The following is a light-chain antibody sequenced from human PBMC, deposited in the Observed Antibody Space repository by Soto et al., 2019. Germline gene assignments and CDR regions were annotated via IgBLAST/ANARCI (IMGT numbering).Light chain of an antibody. CDR2: RAS. CDR1: ESVGSNY. CDR3: KPYGWTVIP. V-gene: IGKV3-20*01. Sequence: IVLTQSPGTLSLSPGERATLSCRASESVGSNYLAWYQQRPGQTPRLLIYRASSRATGVPDRFSGSGSGTDFTLTISRLEPEDFAVYSSKPYGWTVIPFGPGTRLEIK. J-gene: IGKJ5*01.